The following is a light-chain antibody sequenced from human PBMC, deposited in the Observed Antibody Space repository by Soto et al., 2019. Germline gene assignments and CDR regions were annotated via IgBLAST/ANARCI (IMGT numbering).Light chain of an antibody. CDR2: DVS. V-gene: IGLV2-14*01. Sequence: QSALTRPASVSGSPGQSITISCTGTSSDVGGYNYVSWYQQHPGKAPKLMIYDVSNRPSGVSNRFSGFKSGNTASLTISGLQAEDEADYYCSSYTSSSTLYVFGTGTKVTVL. CDR1: SSDVGGYNY. CDR3: SSYTSSSTLYV. J-gene: IGLJ1*01.